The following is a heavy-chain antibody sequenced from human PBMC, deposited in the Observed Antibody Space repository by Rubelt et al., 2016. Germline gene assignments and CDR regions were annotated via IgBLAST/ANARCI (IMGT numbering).Heavy chain of an antibody. CDR1: GYTFTSYG. D-gene: IGHD6-13*01. Sequence: QVQLVQSGAEVKKPGASVKVSCKASGYTFTSYGISWVRQAPGQGLEWMGWISAYNGNTNYAQKLQGRVTRTTDTATSTAYMGLRSLRSDDTAVYYCARVISGVEYSSSWHFDYWGQGTLVTVSS. CDR2: ISAYNGNT. J-gene: IGHJ4*02. CDR3: ARVISGVEYSSSWHFDY. V-gene: IGHV1-18*01.